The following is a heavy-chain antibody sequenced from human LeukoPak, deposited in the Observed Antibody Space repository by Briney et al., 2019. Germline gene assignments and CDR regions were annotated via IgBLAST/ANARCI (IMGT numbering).Heavy chain of an antibody. CDR3: ARDSGAYCGGDCYPTAGNYFDY. J-gene: IGHJ4*02. D-gene: IGHD2-21*02. V-gene: IGHV4-4*07. CDR2: IYTSGST. CDR1: GGSISSYY. Sequence: SETLSLTCTVSGGSISSYYWSWIRQPAGKGLEWIGRIYTSGSTNYNPSLKSRVTISVDTSKNQFSLKLSSATAADTAVYYCARDSGAYCGGDCYPTAGNYFDYWGQGTLVTVSS.